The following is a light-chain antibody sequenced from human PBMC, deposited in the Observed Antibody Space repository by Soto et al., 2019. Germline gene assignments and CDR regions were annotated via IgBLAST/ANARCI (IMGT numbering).Light chain of an antibody. V-gene: IGKV4-1*01. CDR3: QQYYSTPSIT. Sequence: DIVMTQSPDSLAVSLGERATINCKSSQSVFYSSNNQNYLAWYQQKPGQPPKLLIYWASTRESGVPDRFSGSGSGTDFTLTISSLQAEDVAVHYCQQYYSTPSITFGQGTRLEIK. J-gene: IGKJ5*01. CDR1: QSVFYSSNNQNY. CDR2: WAS.